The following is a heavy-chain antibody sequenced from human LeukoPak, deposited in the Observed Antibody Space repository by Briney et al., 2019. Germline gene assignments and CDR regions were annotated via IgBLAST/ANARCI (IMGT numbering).Heavy chain of an antibody. CDR1: GFTFSSYA. V-gene: IGHV3-23*01. Sequence: GGSLRLSCAASGFTFSSYAMSWVRQVPGKGLEWVSVISGSGDNTYYADSAKGRFTISRDNSKNMLYLQMNSLRAEDTAVYYCAKWKYSNSGIDDYWGQGTLVTVSS. CDR2: ISGSGDNT. J-gene: IGHJ4*02. CDR3: AKWKYSNSGIDDY. D-gene: IGHD6-6*01.